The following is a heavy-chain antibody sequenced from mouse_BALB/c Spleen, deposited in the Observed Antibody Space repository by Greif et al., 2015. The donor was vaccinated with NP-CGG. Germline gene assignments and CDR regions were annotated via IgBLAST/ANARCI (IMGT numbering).Heavy chain of an antibody. D-gene: IGHD2-3*01. Sequence: QVQLKESGPGLVQPSQSLSITCTVSGFSLTSYGVHWVRQSPGKGLEWLGVIWSGGSTDYNAAFISRLSISKDNSKSQVFFKMNSLQANDTAIYYCARNFYDGYYAIAYWGQGTLVTVSA. CDR2: IWSGGST. CDR1: GFSLTSYG. J-gene: IGHJ3*01. CDR3: ARNFYDGYYAIAY. V-gene: IGHV2-2*02.